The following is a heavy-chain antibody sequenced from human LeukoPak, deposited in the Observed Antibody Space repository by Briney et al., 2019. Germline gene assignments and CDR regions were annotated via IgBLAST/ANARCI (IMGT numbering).Heavy chain of an antibody. CDR2: ISTTGSTI. V-gene: IGHV3-48*02. CDR1: GFIFSSYS. J-gene: IGHJ4*02. CDR3: ARDRSSSGYYPFDY. D-gene: IGHD3-22*01. Sequence: GGSLRLSCAASGFIFSSYSMNWVRQAPGKGLEWVSYISTTGSTIYYADSVKGRFTISRDNAKNSLYLQMNSLRDEDTAVYYCARDRSSSGYYPFDYWGQGTLVTVSS.